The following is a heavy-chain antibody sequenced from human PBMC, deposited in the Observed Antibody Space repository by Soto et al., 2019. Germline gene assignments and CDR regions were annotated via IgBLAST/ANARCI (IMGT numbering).Heavy chain of an antibody. J-gene: IGHJ4*02. V-gene: IGHV3-23*01. CDR2: ISGSGGST. Sequence: GGSLRLSCAASGFTFSSYAMSWVRQAPGKGLEWVSAISGSGGSTYYADSVKGRFTISRDNSKNTLYLQMNSLRAEDTAVYYCANNRPRLFMTTVTTFNYWGQGTLVTVSS. CDR3: ANNRPRLFMTTVTTFNY. D-gene: IGHD4-17*01. CDR1: GFTFSSYA.